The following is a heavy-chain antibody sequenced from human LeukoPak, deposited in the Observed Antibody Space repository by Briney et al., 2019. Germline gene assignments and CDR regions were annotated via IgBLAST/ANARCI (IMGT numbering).Heavy chain of an antibody. CDR1: GYTFRIYA. Sequence: ASVKVSCKASGYTFRIYAINWVRQAPGQGLEWMRWIDTNTGNPTCAQGFTGRFVFSLDTSVTTVYLQISSLKAEDTAVYYCARDGYGDDAFDFWGQGTMVTVSS. J-gene: IGHJ3*01. CDR2: IDTNTGNP. CDR3: ARDGYGDDAFDF. D-gene: IGHD4-17*01. V-gene: IGHV7-4-1*02.